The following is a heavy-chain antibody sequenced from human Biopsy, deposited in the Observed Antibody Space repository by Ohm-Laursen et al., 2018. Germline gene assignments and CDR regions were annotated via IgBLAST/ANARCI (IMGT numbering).Heavy chain of an antibody. CDR3: ARHPTGFWFDP. CDR2: IYNSETT. Sequence: PSETLSLTCTVSGDSISTSTTYYWAWLRQPPGKGLEWIGSIYNSETTFYNPSLKSRVAISVDTSTNQLSLKVSSVTAADTALYYCARHPTGFWFDPWGHGTLVTVSS. CDR1: GDSISTSTTYY. V-gene: IGHV4-39*01. J-gene: IGHJ5*02.